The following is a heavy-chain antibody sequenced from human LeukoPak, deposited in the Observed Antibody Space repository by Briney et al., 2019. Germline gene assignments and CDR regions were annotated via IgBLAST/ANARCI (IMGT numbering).Heavy chain of an antibody. V-gene: IGHV3-33*01. CDR1: GFTFSSYG. D-gene: IGHD3-9*01. CDR3: ATFISEVLTGYFDY. J-gene: IGHJ4*02. Sequence: GGSLRLSCAASGFTFSSYGMHWVRQAPGKGLEWVAVIWYNGSNKYYADSVKGRFTISRDNSKNTLYLQMNSLRAEDTAVYYCATFISEVLTGYFDYWGQGTLVTVSS. CDR2: IWYNGSNK.